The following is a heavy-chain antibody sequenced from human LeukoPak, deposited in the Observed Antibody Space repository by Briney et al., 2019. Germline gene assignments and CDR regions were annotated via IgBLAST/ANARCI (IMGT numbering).Heavy chain of an antibody. CDR2: INHSGST. CDR3: ARKHWGSEY. V-gene: IGHV4-34*01. CDR1: GGSFSGYY. D-gene: IGHD7-27*01. J-gene: IGHJ4*02. Sequence: SETLSLTCAVYGGSFSGYYWSWIRQPPGKGLEWIGEINHSGSTNYNPSLKSRVTISVDTSKNQFSLKLSPVTAADTAVYYCARKHWGSEYWGQGTLVTVSS.